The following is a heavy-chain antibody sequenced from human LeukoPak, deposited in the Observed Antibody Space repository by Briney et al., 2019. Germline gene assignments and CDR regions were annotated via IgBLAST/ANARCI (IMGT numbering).Heavy chain of an antibody. CDR2: IWYGGSKQ. V-gene: IGHV3-33*01. CDR1: GFTFNSYA. J-gene: IGHJ4*02. Sequence: GGSLRLSCAASGFTFNSYAMHGVREAPGRGVEWGAGIWYGGSKQYYVDSVKGRFTISRDNSKNTLYLQMNSLRAEDTAVYYCARDGSKYSGSYADYWGQGTLVTVSS. CDR3: ARDGSKYSGSYADY. D-gene: IGHD1-26*01.